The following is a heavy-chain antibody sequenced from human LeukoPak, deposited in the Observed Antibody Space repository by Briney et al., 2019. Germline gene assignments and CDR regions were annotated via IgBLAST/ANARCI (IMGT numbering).Heavy chain of an antibody. V-gene: IGHV4-34*01. Sequence: SETLSLTCAVYVGSFRVYYWSWIRHAPGKGLEWIGEFNHSGSTNYNPSLKSRVTISVDTSKHQFSLKLSSVTAADTAVYYCARGVQYYYDSSSYRGFDYWGQGTLVTVSS. J-gene: IGHJ4*02. D-gene: IGHD3-22*01. CDR2: FNHSGST. CDR1: VGSFRVYY. CDR3: ARGVQYYYDSSSYRGFDY.